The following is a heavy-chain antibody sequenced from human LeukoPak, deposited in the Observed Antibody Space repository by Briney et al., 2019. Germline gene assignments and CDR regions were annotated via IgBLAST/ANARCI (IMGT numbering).Heavy chain of an antibody. Sequence: SETLSVTSTVPGGSISSYYWSWIRQPPRKGLGWIGHIYYSGSTNYNPSLKSRVTISVDTSKNQFSLKLSSVTAADTAVYYCASGDLWFGEPGSDCWGQGTLVTVSS. J-gene: IGHJ4*02. CDR3: ASGDLWFGEPGSDC. V-gene: IGHV4-59*01. D-gene: IGHD3-10*01. CDR2: IYYSGST. CDR1: GGSISSYY.